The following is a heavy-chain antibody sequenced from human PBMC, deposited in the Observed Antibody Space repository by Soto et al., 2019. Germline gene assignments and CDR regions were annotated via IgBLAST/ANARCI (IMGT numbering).Heavy chain of an antibody. CDR1: GFKFTDYS. D-gene: IGHD2-2*01. CDR3: ARHSTLMAAVDDAFDI. V-gene: IGHV3-21*01. Sequence: PGGSLRLSCAASGFKFTDYSMNWVRQAPGKGLEWVSSISFTAYYIYYADSVKGRFTISRDSAKNSLYLQMNSLRAEDSAVYFCARHSTLMAAVDDAFDIWGQGTMVTVSS. CDR2: ISFTAYYI. J-gene: IGHJ3*02.